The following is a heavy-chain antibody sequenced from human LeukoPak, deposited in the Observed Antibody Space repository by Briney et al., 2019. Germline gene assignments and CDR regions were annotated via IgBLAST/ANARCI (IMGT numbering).Heavy chain of an antibody. V-gene: IGHV4-38-2*02. CDR3: ARCGDDLPRDFDY. CDR1: GYSISSGYY. D-gene: IGHD3/OR15-3a*01. Sequence: SETLSLACTVYGYSISSGYYWAWIRQPPGKGREWLGGIYHSGSTYYNPSLKNRATISVDPSKNQFSLKLSSVTAADTSVYDCARCGDDLPRDFDYWGQGTLVTVCS. CDR2: IYHSGST. J-gene: IGHJ4*02.